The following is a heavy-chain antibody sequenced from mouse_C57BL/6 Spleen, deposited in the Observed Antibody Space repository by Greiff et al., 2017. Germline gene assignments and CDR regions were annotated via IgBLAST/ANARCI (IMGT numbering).Heavy chain of an antibody. CDR2: IDPSDSYT. D-gene: IGHD1-1*01. V-gene: IGHV1-59*01. Sequence: VQLQQPGAELVRPGTSVKLSCKASGYTFTSYWMPWVKQRPGQGLEWIGVIDPSDSYTNYNQKFKGKATLTVDTSSSTAYMQLSSLTSEDSAVYYCARRNYGSSYDYWGQGTTLTVSS. J-gene: IGHJ2*01. CDR3: ARRNYGSSYDY. CDR1: GYTFTSYW.